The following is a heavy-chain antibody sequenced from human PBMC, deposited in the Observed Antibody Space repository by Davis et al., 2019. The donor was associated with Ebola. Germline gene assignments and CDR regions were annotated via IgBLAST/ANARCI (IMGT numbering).Heavy chain of an antibody. J-gene: IGHJ4*02. V-gene: IGHV1-3*01. D-gene: IGHD5-24*01. Sequence: ASAKVSCKASGYTFTSYAMHWVRQAPGQRLEWMGWINAGNGNTKYSQKFQGRVTITADKSTSTAYMELSSLRSDDTAVYYCAGVLDGYTWRLDYWGQGTLVTVSS. CDR1: GYTFTSYA. CDR3: AGVLDGYTWRLDY. CDR2: INAGNGNT.